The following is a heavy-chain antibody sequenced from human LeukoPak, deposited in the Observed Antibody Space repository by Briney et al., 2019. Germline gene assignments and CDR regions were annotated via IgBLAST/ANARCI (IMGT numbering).Heavy chain of an antibody. CDR1: GYIFTNYS. V-gene: IGHV1-46*01. Sequence: GASVKVSCKASGYIFTNYSLHWVRLAPGQGLEWMGIVDPSGNTHYAQKFRGRVTLTRDTSTSNLYMELGSLRSEDTAVYYCARELPASTYFDYWGQGTLVTVSS. CDR2: VDPSGNT. J-gene: IGHJ4*02. D-gene: IGHD2-2*01. CDR3: ARELPASTYFDY.